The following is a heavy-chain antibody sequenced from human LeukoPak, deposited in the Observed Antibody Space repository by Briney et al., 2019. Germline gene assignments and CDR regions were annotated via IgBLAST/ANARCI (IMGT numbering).Heavy chain of an antibody. D-gene: IGHD2-2*01. CDR3: ARGAPAFMYPPDY. V-gene: IGHV3-21*01. CDR1: GFTFSSYS. J-gene: IGHJ4*02. CDR2: ISSSSSYI. Sequence: GGSLRLSCAASGFTFSSYSMNWVRQAPGKGLEWVSSISSSSSYIYYADSVKGRFTISRDNAKNSLYLQVNSLRAEDTAVYYCARGAPAFMYPPDYWGQGTLVTVSS.